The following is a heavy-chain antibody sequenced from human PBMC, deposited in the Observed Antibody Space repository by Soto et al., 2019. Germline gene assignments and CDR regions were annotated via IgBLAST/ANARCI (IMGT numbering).Heavy chain of an antibody. CDR3: ARVGIGYCSGGSCYSADAFDI. CDR2: IYHSGST. J-gene: IGHJ3*02. V-gene: IGHV4-4*02. CDR1: SGSISSSNW. D-gene: IGHD2-15*01. Sequence: QVQLQESGPGLVKPSGTLSLTCAVSSGSISSSNWWSWVRQPPGKGLEWIGEIYHSGSTNYNPSRKRRVTISVDKSKNQFSLKLSSVTAADTAVYYCARVGIGYCSGGSCYSADAFDIWGQGTMVTVSS.